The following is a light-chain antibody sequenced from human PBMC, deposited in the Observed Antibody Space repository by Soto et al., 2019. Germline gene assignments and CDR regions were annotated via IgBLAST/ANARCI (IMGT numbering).Light chain of an antibody. Sequence: DIQLTQSPSFLSASVGDRVTITFRASQDISNYLAWYQQKPGKAPNLLIYAASTLQSGVPSRFSGSGSGTAFTLTISSLQPEDFATYYCQQLHDYPTAPFGGGTKVDIK. J-gene: IGKJ4*01. CDR1: QDISNY. CDR3: QQLHDYPTAP. V-gene: IGKV1-9*01. CDR2: AAS.